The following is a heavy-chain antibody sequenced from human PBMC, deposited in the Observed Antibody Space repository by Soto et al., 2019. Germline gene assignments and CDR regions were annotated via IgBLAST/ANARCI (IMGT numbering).Heavy chain of an antibody. J-gene: IGHJ6*02. CDR1: GYTFTSYA. D-gene: IGHD3-3*01. CDR2: INTNTGNP. V-gene: IGHV7-4-1*01. CDR3: ARDGGYDFWSGYYLTGYYGMDV. Sequence: GVSVKVSCKASGYTFTSYAMNWVRQAPGQGLEWMGWINTNTGNPTYAQGFTGRFVFSLDTSVSTAYLQICSLKAEDTAVYYCARDGGYDFWSGYYLTGYYGMDVWGQATTVTVSS.